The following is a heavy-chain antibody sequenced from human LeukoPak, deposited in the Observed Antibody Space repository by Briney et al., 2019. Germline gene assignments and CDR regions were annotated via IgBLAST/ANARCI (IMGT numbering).Heavy chain of an antibody. V-gene: IGHV3-9*03. CDR3: VRDAGSSWAYNWFDP. J-gene: IGHJ5*02. Sequence: GGSLRLSCAASGFPFDDYAMHWVRQAPGEGLEWVSGNSWYSGSIVYAHSVKGRFPLSRDNAKNSLYLKMNSLRAEDMALYYCVRDAGSSWAYNWFDPWGQGTLVIVSS. D-gene: IGHD6-13*01. CDR2: NSWYSGSI. CDR1: GFPFDDYA.